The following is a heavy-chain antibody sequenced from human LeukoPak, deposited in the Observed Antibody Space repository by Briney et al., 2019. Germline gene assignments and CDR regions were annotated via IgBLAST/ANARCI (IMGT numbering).Heavy chain of an antibody. D-gene: IGHD3-10*01. CDR2: AYYRSKWNI. CDR1: GDSVSGSPAV. V-gene: IGHV6-1*01. CDR3: ARWAVRGGTNFDY. Sequence: SQTLSLTCAISGDSVSGSPAVWNWIRQSPSRGLEWLGRAYYRSKWNIDYAESVKGRIAITPDTSKNQLSLQLDSGTPEDTAVYYCARWAVRGGTNFDYWGQGTLVAVSS. J-gene: IGHJ4*02.